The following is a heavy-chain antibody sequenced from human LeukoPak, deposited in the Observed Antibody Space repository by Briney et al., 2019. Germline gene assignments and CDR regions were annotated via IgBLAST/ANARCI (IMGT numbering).Heavy chain of an antibody. CDR2: INHSGST. Sequence: SETLSRTCAVYGWSFSNYYWSWLRQPPGKGLEWIGEINHSGSTNYNPSLKSRVTISVDTSKNQFSLKVSSVTAADTAVYYCAIKRRIAAGVRWRVPGRSTTFDYRGQGTLVTVSS. V-gene: IGHV4-34*01. J-gene: IGHJ4*02. D-gene: IGHD6-13*01. CDR3: AIKRRIAAGVRWRVPGRSTTFDY. CDR1: GWSFSNYY.